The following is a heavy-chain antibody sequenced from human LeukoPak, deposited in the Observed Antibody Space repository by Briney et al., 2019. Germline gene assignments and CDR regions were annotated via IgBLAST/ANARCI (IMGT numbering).Heavy chain of an antibody. CDR3: AKGSLGGSWYKFLIDY. CDR2: ISYDGSNK. J-gene: IGHJ4*02. CDR1: GFTFSSYG. D-gene: IGHD6-13*01. V-gene: IGHV3-30*18. Sequence: GRSLRLSCAASGFTFSSYGMHWVRRAPGKGLEWVAVISYDGSNKYYADSVKGRFTISRDNSKNTLYLQMNSLRAEDTAVYYCAKGSLGGSWYKFLIDYWGQGTLVTVSS.